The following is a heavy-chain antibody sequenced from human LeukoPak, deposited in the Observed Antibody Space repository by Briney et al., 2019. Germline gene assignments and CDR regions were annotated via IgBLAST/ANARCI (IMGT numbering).Heavy chain of an antibody. J-gene: IGHJ4*02. D-gene: IGHD6-13*01. CDR3: AKDLYTSRYACCFDY. CDR1: GFTFSSYG. CDR2: VSGGGSST. Sequence: GGSLRLSCAASGFTFSSYGMNWVRQAPGKGLEWVSGVSGGGSSTYYAVSVKGRFTISRDNSKDMLYLQMNSLRAEDTAVYYCAKDLYTSRYACCFDYWGQGTLVTVSS. V-gene: IGHV3-23*01.